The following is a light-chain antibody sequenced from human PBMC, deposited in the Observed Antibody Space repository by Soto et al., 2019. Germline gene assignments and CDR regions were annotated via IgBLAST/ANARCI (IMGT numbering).Light chain of an antibody. CDR1: SSNIGAGHD. CDR3: QSYDTSLSAWV. CDR2: GNT. J-gene: IGLJ3*02. Sequence: QSALTQPPSVSAAPGQRVTISCTGSSSNIGAGHDVHWYQQLPGTAPKVLIYGNTNRPSGVPHRFSGSKSGTSASLTITGLQAEDEADFYCQSYDTSLSAWVFGGGTKLTVL. V-gene: IGLV1-40*01.